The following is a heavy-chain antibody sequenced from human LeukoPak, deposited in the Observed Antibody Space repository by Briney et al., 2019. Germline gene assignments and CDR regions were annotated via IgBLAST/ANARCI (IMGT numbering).Heavy chain of an antibody. CDR1: GFTFSSYS. CDR2: ISSSSSTI. CDR3: ARDGGEDSWGTVCNY. D-gene: IGHD3-10*01. J-gene: IGHJ4*02. V-gene: IGHV3-48*02. Sequence: PGGSLRLSCAASGFTFSSYSMNWVRQAPGKGLEWVSYISSSSSTIYYADSVKGRFTISRDNAKNSLYLQMNSLGDEDTAVYYCARDGGEDSWGTVCNYWGQGTLVTVSS.